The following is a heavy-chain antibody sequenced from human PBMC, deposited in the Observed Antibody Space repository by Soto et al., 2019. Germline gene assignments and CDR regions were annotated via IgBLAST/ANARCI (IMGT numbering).Heavy chain of an antibody. CDR2: IWYDGSNK. CDR1: GFTFSSYG. CDR3: ARDLHSGYDSTAHY. Sequence: GGSLRLSCAASGFTFSSYGMHWVRQAPGKGLEWVAFIWYDGSNKYYADSVKGRFTISRDNSKNTLYLQMNSLRAEDTAVYYCARDLHSGYDSTAHYWCQGTLVTVSS. D-gene: IGHD5-12*01. J-gene: IGHJ4*02. V-gene: IGHV3-33*01.